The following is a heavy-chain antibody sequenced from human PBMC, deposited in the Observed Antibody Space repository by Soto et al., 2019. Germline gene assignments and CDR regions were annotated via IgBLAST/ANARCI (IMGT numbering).Heavy chain of an antibody. Sequence: PGGSLRLSCAASGFTFSSYAMSWVRQAPGKGLEWVSAISGSGGSTYYADSVKGRFTISRDNSKNTLYLQMNSLRAEDTAVYYCAKTVEDIVVVPAVPSDYWGQGTLVTVSS. CDR2: ISGSGGST. CDR3: AKTVEDIVVVPAVPSDY. J-gene: IGHJ4*02. V-gene: IGHV3-23*01. CDR1: GFTFSSYA. D-gene: IGHD2-2*01.